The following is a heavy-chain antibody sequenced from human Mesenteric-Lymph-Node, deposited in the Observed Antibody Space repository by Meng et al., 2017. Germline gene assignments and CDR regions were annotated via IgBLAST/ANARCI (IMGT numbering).Heavy chain of an antibody. CDR3: ARDRTTGRYFDY. D-gene: IGHD4-11*01. CDR1: GGSISSGDYD. V-gene: IGHV4-30-4*01. CDR2: IYYSGST. Sequence: QVQLKELGPGLVTPSQTLSLTCTVSGGSISSGDYDWSWIRQPPGKGLEWIGYIYYSGSTYYIPSLKSRVTISVDTSKNQFSLKLSSVTAADTAVYYCARDRTTGRYFDYWGQGTLVTVSS. J-gene: IGHJ4*02.